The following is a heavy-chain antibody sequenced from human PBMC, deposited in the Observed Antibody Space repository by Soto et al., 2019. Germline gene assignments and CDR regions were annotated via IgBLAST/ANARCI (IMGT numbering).Heavy chain of an antibody. D-gene: IGHD3-22*01. V-gene: IGHV4-59*01. J-gene: IGHJ2*01. CDR3: ASDSGYTNWFFDL. CDR1: GGSISSYY. CDR2: TYYSGST. Sequence: QVQLQESGPGLVKPSETLSLTCTVSGGSISSYYWSWIRQPPGKGLEWIGYTYYSGSTNYNTSLKSRVTISVDTSKNQFSLKLSSVTAADTAVYYCASDSGYTNWFFDLWGRGTLVTVSS.